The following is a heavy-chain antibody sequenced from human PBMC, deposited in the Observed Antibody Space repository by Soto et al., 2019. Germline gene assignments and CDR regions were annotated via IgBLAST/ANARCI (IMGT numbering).Heavy chain of an antibody. CDR2: ISPYKGNT. V-gene: IGHV1-8*01. D-gene: IGHD1-7*01. J-gene: IGHJ6*02. CDR1: GYTLASIG. CDR3: ARGGWTELYYYYGMDV. Sequence: XSVKVSCKASGYTLASIGISWVRQAPGQGLEWMGWISPYKGNTHYALGLQGRVTTTRNTSISTAYMELSSLRSEDTAVYYCARGGWTELYYYYGMDVWGQGTTVTVSS.